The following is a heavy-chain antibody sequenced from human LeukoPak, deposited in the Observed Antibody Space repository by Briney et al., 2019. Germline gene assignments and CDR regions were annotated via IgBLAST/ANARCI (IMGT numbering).Heavy chain of an antibody. CDR3: ARDEVDHYFDY. Sequence: GASVKVSCKASGGTFSSYAISWVRQAPGQGLEWMGRSIPILGIANYAQKFQGRVTITADKSTSTAYMELSSLRSEDTAVYYCARDEVDHYFDYWGQGTLVTVSS. CDR2: SIPILGIA. V-gene: IGHV1-69*04. CDR1: GGTFSSYA. J-gene: IGHJ4*02. D-gene: IGHD2-15*01.